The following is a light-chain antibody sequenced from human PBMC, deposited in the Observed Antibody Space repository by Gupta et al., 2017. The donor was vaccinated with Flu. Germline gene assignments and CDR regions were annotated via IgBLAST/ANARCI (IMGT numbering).Light chain of an antibody. J-gene: IGKJ4*01. Sequence: GERITITCQASQDISDSLAWYQHKPGKGPSLLIYAASNLHSGVPSRFRGSGSGTEFTLTISSLQPEDVATYYCQKFNGAPLTFGGGTKVEI. V-gene: IGKV1-27*01. CDR2: AAS. CDR3: QKFNGAPLT. CDR1: QDISDS.